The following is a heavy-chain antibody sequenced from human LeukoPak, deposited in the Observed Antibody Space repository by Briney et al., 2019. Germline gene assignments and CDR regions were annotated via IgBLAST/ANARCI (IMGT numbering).Heavy chain of an antibody. CDR2: ISGSGGST. J-gene: IGHJ3*02. Sequence: GGSLRLSCAASGFTFSSYAMSWVRQAPGKGLEWVSAISGSGGSTYYADSVKGRFTISRDNSKNTLYLQMNSLRAEDTAVYYCAKDQRSSGYYNDRSDAFDIWGQGTMVTVSS. CDR3: AKDQRSSGYYNDRSDAFDI. CDR1: GFTFSSYA. D-gene: IGHD3-22*01. V-gene: IGHV3-23*01.